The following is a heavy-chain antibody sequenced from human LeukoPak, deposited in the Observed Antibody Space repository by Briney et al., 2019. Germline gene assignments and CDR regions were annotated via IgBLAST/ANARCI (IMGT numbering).Heavy chain of an antibody. CDR1: GGSISSYY. CDR2: IYHSGRT. D-gene: IGHD3-22*01. V-gene: IGHV4-39*07. Sequence: SETLSLTCTVSGGSISSYYWGWIRQPPGKGLEWIGSIYHSGRTFYNPSLKSRVTISVDTSKNQFSLKLSSVTAADTAVYYCARTPAGYYYDSSGYSYFDYWGQGTLVTVSS. CDR3: ARTPAGYYYDSSGYSYFDY. J-gene: IGHJ4*02.